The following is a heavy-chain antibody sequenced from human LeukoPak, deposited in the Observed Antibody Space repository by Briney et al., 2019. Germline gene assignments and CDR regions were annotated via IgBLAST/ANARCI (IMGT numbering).Heavy chain of an antibody. CDR1: GFTFSSYS. CDR3: ARDLRYCSSASCSENGAFDI. CDR2: ISSSGSFI. Sequence: PGRSLRLSCAASGFTFSSYSMNWVRQAPGEGLEWVSSISSSGSFIYYADSVKGRFTISRDNARNSLFLRMNSLRAEDTAVYYCARDLRYCSSASCSENGAFDIWGQGTMVTVSS. J-gene: IGHJ3*02. D-gene: IGHD2-2*01. V-gene: IGHV3-21*01.